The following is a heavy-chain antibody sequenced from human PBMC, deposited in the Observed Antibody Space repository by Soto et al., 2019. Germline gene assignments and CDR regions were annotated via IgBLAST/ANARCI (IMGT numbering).Heavy chain of an antibody. J-gene: IGHJ4*02. V-gene: IGHV3-7*01. CDR1: GFTFSNYW. CDR3: ASVPI. Sequence: PGGSLRLSCAASGFTFSNYWMSWVRQAPGKGLEWVANIKQDGTEKNYVDSVRGRFTISRDNAKNSLDLQMNSLTAEDTAVYYCASVPIWGQGTLVTVSS. CDR2: IKQDGTEK.